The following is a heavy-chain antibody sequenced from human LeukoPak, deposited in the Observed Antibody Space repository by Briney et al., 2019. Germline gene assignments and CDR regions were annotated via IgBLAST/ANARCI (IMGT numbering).Heavy chain of an antibody. CDR3: AKGYFDENPPFDY. V-gene: IGHV3-23*01. CDR2: TSGSGGST. D-gene: IGHD2/OR15-2a*01. CDR1: GFTFSSYA. J-gene: IGHJ4*02. Sequence: GGSLRLSCAASGFTFSSYAMSWVRQAPGKGLEWVSATSGSGGSTYYADPVKGRFTISRDNSKNTLYLQMNSLRAEDTAVYYCAKGYFDENPPFDYWGQGTLVTVSS.